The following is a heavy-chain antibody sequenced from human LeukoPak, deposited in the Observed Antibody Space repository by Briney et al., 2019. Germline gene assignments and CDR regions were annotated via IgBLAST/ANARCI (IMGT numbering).Heavy chain of an antibody. V-gene: IGHV3-20*04. D-gene: IGHD1-1*01. CDR1: GFTFDDYG. Sequence: GGSLRLSCAASGFTFDDYGMSWVRQAPWKGLEWVSGINWNGGSTGYADSVKGRFTISRDNAKNSLYLQMNSLRAEDTALYYCARATTGTRLEDSWGQGTLVTVSS. J-gene: IGHJ4*02. CDR2: INWNGGST. CDR3: ARATTGTRLEDS.